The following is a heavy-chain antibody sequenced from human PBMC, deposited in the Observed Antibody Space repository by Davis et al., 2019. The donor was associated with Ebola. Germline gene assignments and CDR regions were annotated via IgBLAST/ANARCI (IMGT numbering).Heavy chain of an antibody. V-gene: IGHV4-34*01. D-gene: IGHD3-22*01. CDR2: INHSGST. CDR3: ARGSPYYHDSSGYYYYYGMDV. J-gene: IGHJ6*02. Sequence: MPSETLSLTCAVYGGSFSGYYWSWIRQPPGKGLEWIGEINHSGSTNYNPSLKSRVTISVDTSKNQFSLKVSSVTAADTAVYYCARGSPYYHDSSGYYYYYGMDVWGQGTTVTVSS. CDR1: GGSFSGYY.